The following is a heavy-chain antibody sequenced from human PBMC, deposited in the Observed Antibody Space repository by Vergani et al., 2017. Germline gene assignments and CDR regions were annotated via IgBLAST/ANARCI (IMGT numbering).Heavy chain of an antibody. CDR1: GYTFTSYY. J-gene: IGHJ6*03. D-gene: IGHD2-2*02. V-gene: IGHV1-46*01. CDR2: INPSGGST. Sequence: QVQLVQSGAEVKKPGASVKVSCKASGYTFTSYYMHWVRQAPGQGLEWMGIINPSGGSTSYAQKFQGRVTMTRDTSTSTAYMELSSLRSEDTAVYYCASITLGYCSSTSCYTRGGGFDYMDVWGKGTTVTVSS. CDR3: ASITLGYCSSTSCYTRGGGFDYMDV.